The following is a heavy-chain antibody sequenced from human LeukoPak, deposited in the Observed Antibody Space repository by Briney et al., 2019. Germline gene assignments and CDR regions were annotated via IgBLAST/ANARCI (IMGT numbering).Heavy chain of an antibody. V-gene: IGHV3-48*02. Sequence: QPGGSLRLSCAASGFTFSPLGMSWVRQAPGRGLEWVSYISSGSSTTYYADSVKDRFTISRDNAKNSLYLQVNSLRDEDTAVYYCARGRGLTLSYHYFDYWGQGTLVTVSS. J-gene: IGHJ4*02. CDR3: ARGRGLTLSYHYFDY. CDR2: ISSGSSTT. D-gene: IGHD3-10*01. CDR1: GFTFSPLG.